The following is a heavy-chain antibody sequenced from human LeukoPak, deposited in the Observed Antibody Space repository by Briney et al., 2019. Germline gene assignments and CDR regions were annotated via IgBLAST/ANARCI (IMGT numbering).Heavy chain of an antibody. V-gene: IGHV1-69*05. CDR3: AITIFGVVMSLDY. CDR2: IIPIFGTA. D-gene: IGHD3-3*01. Sequence: SVKVSCKASGGTFSSYAISWVRQAPGQGLEWMGRIIPIFGTANYAQKFQGRVTITTDESTSTAYMELSSLRSEDTAVYYCAITIFGVVMSLDYWGQGTLVTVSS. CDR1: GGTFSSYA. J-gene: IGHJ4*02.